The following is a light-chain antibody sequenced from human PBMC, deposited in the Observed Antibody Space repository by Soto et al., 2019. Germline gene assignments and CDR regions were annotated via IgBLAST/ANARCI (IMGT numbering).Light chain of an antibody. Sequence: DIQMTQSPSSLSASVGDRVTITCQASQNINNYLNWFQQKPGKAPNLLIHDASKLEMGVPSRFSGSGSGTHFTFTISRLQPEDIATYYCQQYYDLPTFGQGTRLEIK. CDR3: QQYYDLPT. J-gene: IGKJ5*01. CDR2: DAS. V-gene: IGKV1-33*01. CDR1: QNINNY.